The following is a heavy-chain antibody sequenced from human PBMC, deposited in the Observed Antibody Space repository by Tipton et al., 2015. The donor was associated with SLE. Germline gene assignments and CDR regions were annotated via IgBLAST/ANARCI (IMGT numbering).Heavy chain of an antibody. CDR2: IYYSGST. Sequence: LRLSCTVSGGSISSSSYYWGWIRQPPGKGLEWIGSIYYSGSTYYNPSLKSRVTISVDTSKNQFSLKLSSVTAADTAVYYCARHGDYWGQGTLVTVSS. CDR1: GGSISSSSYY. J-gene: IGHJ4*02. V-gene: IGHV4-39*01. CDR3: ARHGDY.